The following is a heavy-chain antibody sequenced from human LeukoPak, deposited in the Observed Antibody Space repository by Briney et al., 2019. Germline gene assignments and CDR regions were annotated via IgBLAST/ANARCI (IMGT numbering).Heavy chain of an antibody. Sequence: ASVKVSCKASGYTFTTYDINWVRQATGQGLEWMGWINPNSGNTGYAQTFQSRVRMTRSPSISTAYMELSSLRSEDTAVYYCARGPSLIVVVPAARSSQYDYWGQGTLVTVSS. CDR1: GYTFTTYD. CDR2: INPNSGNT. J-gene: IGHJ4*02. CDR3: ARGPSLIVVVPAARSSQYDY. V-gene: IGHV1-8*01. D-gene: IGHD2-2*01.